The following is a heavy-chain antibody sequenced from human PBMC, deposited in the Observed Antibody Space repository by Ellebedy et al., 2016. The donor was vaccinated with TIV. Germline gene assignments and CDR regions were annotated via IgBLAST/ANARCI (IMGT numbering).Heavy chain of an antibody. J-gene: IGHJ4*02. CDR2: IYPGDSDT. D-gene: IGHD6-19*01. V-gene: IGHV5-51*01. CDR3: ARQAVAGDWVVPRFDY. CDR1: GYSFTNYW. Sequence: PGGSLRLSCKNSGYSFTNYWIAWVRQIPGKGLEWMGIIYPGDSDTRYSPSFQGQVTISADRSISTAYLQWSSLKASDTAMYYCARQAVAGDWVVPRFDYWGQGTLVTVSS.